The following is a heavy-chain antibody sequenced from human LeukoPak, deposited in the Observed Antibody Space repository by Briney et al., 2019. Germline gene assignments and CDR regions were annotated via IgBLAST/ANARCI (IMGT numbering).Heavy chain of an antibody. D-gene: IGHD3-3*01. CDR3: ARETTRITIFGVGQSLGY. CDR2: MNPNSGNT. Sequence: ASVKVSCKASGYTFTSYDINWVRQATGQGLEWMGWMNPNSGNTGYAQKFQGRVTMTRNTSISTAYMELSSLRSEDTAVYYCARETTRITIFGVGQSLGYWGQGTLVTVSS. CDR1: GYTFTSYD. V-gene: IGHV1-8*01. J-gene: IGHJ4*02.